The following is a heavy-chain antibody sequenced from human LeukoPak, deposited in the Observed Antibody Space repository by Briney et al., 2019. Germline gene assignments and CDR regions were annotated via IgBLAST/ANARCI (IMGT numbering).Heavy chain of an antibody. J-gene: IGHJ5*02. Sequence: SETLSLTCAVYGGSFSGYYWSWIRQPPGKGLEWIGEINHSGSTNYNPSLKSRVTISVDTSKNQFSLKLSSVTAADTAVYYCARDPSSGWYLKGWFDPWGQGTLVTVSS. CDR2: INHSGST. D-gene: IGHD6-19*01. CDR1: GGSFSGYY. CDR3: ARDPSSGWYLKGWFDP. V-gene: IGHV4-34*01.